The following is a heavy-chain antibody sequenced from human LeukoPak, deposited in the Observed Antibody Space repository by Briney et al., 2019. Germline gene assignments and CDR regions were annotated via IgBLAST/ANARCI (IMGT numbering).Heavy chain of an antibody. CDR2: IRQDGSEK. CDR3: ARLSDEAFYDFWSGYRDY. Sequence: GGSLRLSCAASGFTFSSYWMSWVRQAPGKGLEWVANIRQDGSEKYYVDSAKGRFTISRDSAKNSLYLQMNSLRAEDTAVYYCARLSDEAFYDFWSGYRDYWGQGTLVTVSS. V-gene: IGHV3-7*01. D-gene: IGHD3-3*01. CDR1: GFTFSSYW. J-gene: IGHJ4*02.